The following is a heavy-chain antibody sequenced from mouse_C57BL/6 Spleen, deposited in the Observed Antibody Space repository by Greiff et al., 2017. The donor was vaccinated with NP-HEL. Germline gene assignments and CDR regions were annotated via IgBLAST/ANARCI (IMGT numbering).Heavy chain of an antibody. V-gene: IGHV1-66*01. CDR1: GYSFTSYY. CDR3: ARDLGTGLDWYFDV. CDR2: IYPGSGNT. D-gene: IGHD4-1*01. J-gene: IGHJ1*03. Sequence: VQLQQSGPELVKPGASVKISCKASGYSFTSYYIHWVKQRPGQGLEWIGWIYPGSGNTKYNEKFKGKATLTADTSSSTAYMQLSSLTSEDSAVYYCARDLGTGLDWYFDVWGTGTTVTVSS.